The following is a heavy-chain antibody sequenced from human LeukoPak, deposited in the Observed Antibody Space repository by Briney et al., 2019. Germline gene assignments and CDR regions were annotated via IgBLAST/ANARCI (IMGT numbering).Heavy chain of an antibody. D-gene: IGHD1-26*01. J-gene: IGHJ6*03. CDR1: GFTFSSYG. Sequence: GGTLRLSCAASGFTFSSYGMSWVRQAPGKGLEWVSTISGSGDSTYYADSVKGRFTISRDNSKNTLYLQMNSLRVEDTAVYYCAKAGGSHSYYYMDVWGEGTTVTVSS. V-gene: IGHV3-23*01. CDR2: ISGSGDST. CDR3: AKAGGSHSYYYMDV.